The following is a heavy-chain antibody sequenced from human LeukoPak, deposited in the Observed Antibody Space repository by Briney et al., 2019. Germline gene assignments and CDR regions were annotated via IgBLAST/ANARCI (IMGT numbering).Heavy chain of an antibody. CDR1: GYTFTGYY. D-gene: IGHD5-12*01. J-gene: IGHJ6*03. CDR2: INPNSGGT. CDR3: ARDDSGYDGYYYYIDV. Sequence: ASVKVSCTASGYTFTGYYMHWVRQAPGQGLEWMGRINPNSGGTNYAQKFQGRVTMTRDTSISTAYMELSRLRSDDTAVYYCARDDSGYDGYYYYIDVWGKGTTVTVSS. V-gene: IGHV1-2*06.